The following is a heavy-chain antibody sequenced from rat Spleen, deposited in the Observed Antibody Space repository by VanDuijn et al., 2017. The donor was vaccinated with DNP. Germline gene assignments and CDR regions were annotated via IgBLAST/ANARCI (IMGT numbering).Heavy chain of an antibody. CDR2: ISYDGGHT. CDR1: GFTFSDYY. V-gene: IGHV5-22*01. D-gene: IGHD1-6*01. J-gene: IGHJ2*01. Sequence: EVQLVESGGGLVQPGRSLKLSCAASGFTFSDYYMAWVRQAPTKGLEWVAYISYDGGHTDYGDSVKGRFTVSRDIAKSTLYLQMNSLRSEDTATYYCARRAYYGLSFYFDFWGQGVMVTVSS. CDR3: ARRAYYGLSFYFDF.